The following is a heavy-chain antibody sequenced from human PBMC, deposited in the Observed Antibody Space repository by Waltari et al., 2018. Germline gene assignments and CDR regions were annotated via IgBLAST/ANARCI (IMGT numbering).Heavy chain of an antibody. CDR1: GYSISSGYY. V-gene: IGHV4-38-2*01. J-gene: IGHJ5*02. CDR3: ARFNQVVAASSNWFDP. D-gene: IGHD2-15*01. CDR2: IYHSGST. Sequence: QVQLQESGPGLVKPSETLSLTCAVSGYSISSGYYWGWIRQPPGKGLEWIGSIYHSGSTYYNPSLKSRVTISVDTSKNQFSLKLSSVTAADTAVYYCARFNQVVAASSNWFDPWGQGTLVTVSS.